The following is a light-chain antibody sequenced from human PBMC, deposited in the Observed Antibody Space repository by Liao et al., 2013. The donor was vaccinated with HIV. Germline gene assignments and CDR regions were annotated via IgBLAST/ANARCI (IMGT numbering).Light chain of an antibody. CDR3: QVWDTGSDHPV. CDR2: QDN. CDR1: NFGSDS. V-gene: IGLV3-21*04. Sequence: SYELTQPPSVSVAPGKTAKITCGGNNFGSDSVHWYQQKPGQSPMLLIYQDNRRPSGIPGRFSGSNSGNTATLTIRGTQAMDEAEYYCQVWDTGSDHPVFGGGTQLTVL. J-gene: IGLJ3*02.